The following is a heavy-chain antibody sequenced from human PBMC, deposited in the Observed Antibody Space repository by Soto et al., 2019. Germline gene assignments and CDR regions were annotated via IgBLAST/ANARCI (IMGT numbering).Heavy chain of an antibody. CDR2: IYWNDDK. J-gene: IGHJ4*02. Sequence: SGVSLSIRRKGVGWVLQPPGKALEWLALIYWNDDKRYSPSLKSRLTITKDTSKNQVVLTMTNMDPVDSAIYYGARIGGCGTVLDFLVQGTLVTVSS. CDR3: ARIGGCGTVLDF. CDR1: GVSLSIRRKG. V-gene: IGHV2-5*01. D-gene: IGHD2-15*01.